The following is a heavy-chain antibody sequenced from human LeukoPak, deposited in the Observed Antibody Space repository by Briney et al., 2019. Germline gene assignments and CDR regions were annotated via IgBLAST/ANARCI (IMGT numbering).Heavy chain of an antibody. D-gene: IGHD6-13*01. CDR1: GGTFSSYA. CDR3: ASGPLLAAAASNFDY. CDR2: IIPILGIA. J-gene: IGHJ4*02. Sequence: SVKVSCKASGGTFSSYAISWVRQAPGQGLEWMGRIIPILGIANYAQKFQGRVTITADKSTSTAYMELSSLRSEDTAVYYCASGPLLAAAASNFDYWGQGTLVTVSS. V-gene: IGHV1-69*04.